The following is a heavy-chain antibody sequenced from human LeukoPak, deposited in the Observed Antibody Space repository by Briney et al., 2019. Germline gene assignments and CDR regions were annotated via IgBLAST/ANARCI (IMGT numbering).Heavy chain of an antibody. D-gene: IGHD5-24*01. Sequence: SETLSLTCAVYGGSFSGYYWSWIRQPPGKGLEWIGEINHSGSTNYNPSLKSRVTISVDTSKNQFSLKLSSVTAADTAVYYCARRGWLQFGYYYHYYMDVWGKGTTVTISS. J-gene: IGHJ6*03. CDR2: INHSGST. CDR3: ARRGWLQFGYYYHYYMDV. V-gene: IGHV4-34*01. CDR1: GGSFSGYY.